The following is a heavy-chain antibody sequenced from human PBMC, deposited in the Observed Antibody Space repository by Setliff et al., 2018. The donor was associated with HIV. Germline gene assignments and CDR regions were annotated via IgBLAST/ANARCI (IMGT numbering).Heavy chain of an antibody. CDR1: GGSINSGSYY. Sequence: SETLSLTCTVSGGSINSGSYYWNWIRQPAGKGLEWIGHIYASGSTNYNPSLKSRVTMSVDTSKNQFSLKLNSVTTADTAVYYCARSRTSSGYYGVTGYGMDVWGQGMLVTVSS. CDR2: IYASGST. CDR3: ARSRTSSGYYGVTGYGMDV. V-gene: IGHV4-61*10. D-gene: IGHD3-22*01. J-gene: IGHJ6*01.